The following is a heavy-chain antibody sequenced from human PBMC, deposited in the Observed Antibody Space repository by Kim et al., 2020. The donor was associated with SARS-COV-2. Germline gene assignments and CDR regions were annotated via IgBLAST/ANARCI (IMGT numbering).Heavy chain of an antibody. CDR1: GFTFSSYS. J-gene: IGHJ4*02. CDR2: ISSSSSYI. D-gene: IGHD3-3*01. CDR3: ARDAGEEYYDFWSGYYTSASIDY. Sequence: GGSLRLSCAASGFTFSSYSMNWVRQAPGKGLEWVSSISSSSSYIYYADSVKGRFTISRDNAKNSLYLQMNSLRAEDTAVYYCARDAGEEYYDFWSGYYTSASIDYWGQGTLVTVSS. V-gene: IGHV3-21*01.